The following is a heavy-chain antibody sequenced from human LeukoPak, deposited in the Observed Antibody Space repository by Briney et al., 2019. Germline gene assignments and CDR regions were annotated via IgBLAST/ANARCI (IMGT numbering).Heavy chain of an antibody. CDR2: IYPGDSDT. D-gene: IGHD3-3*01. V-gene: IGHV5-51*01. CDR3: ARGGAATILTLNWLAP. CDR1: GYSFTTYW. J-gene: IGHJ5*02. Sequence: GESLKISCKGFGYSFTTYWIGWVRQMPGKGLEWMGIIYPGDSDTKYSPSFQGQVTISADKSINTAHLQWSSLKASDTAMYYCARGGAATILTLNWLAPWGQGTLVTVSS.